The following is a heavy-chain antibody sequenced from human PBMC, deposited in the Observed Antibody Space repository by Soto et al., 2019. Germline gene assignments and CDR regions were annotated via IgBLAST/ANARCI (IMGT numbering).Heavy chain of an antibody. CDR1: GFTFSSYA. J-gene: IGHJ4*02. CDR2: IGGGGGDR. V-gene: IGHV3-23*01. CDR3: ARVRFGELV. Sequence: EVQLLESGGGLVQPGGSLRLSCAASGFTFSSYAMSWVRQAPGKGLEWVSIIGGGGGDRYYPESVKGRFTISRDKSRDTLYLEMNSLRDEDTAVYYCARVRFGELVWGQGTLGTVSS. D-gene: IGHD3-10*01.